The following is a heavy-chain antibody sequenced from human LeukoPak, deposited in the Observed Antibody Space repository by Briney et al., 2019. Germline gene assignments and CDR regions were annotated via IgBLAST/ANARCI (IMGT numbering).Heavy chain of an antibody. J-gene: IGHJ4*02. V-gene: IGHV3-23*01. D-gene: IGHD3-3*01. CDR1: GFTFSSYA. Sequence: GGSLRLSCAASGFTFSSYAMSWVRQAPGKGLEWVSAISGSGGSTYYADSVKGRFTISRDNSKNTLYLQMNSLRAEDTAVYYCAKDRQAFGVVAYFDYWGQGTLVTVSS. CDR2: ISGSGGST. CDR3: AKDRQAFGVVAYFDY.